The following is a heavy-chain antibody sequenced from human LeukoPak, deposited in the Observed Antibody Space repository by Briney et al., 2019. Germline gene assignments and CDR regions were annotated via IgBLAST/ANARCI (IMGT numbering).Heavy chain of an antibody. CDR1: GGTFSSYA. D-gene: IGHD6-13*01. J-gene: IGHJ1*01. Sequence: SGKVSCKASGGTFSSYAISWVRQAPGQGLEWMGGIIPIFGTANYAQKFQGRVTITADKSTSTAYMELSSLRSEDTAVYYCARVPYSSSWYFFQHWGQGTLVTVSS. CDR2: IIPIFGTA. CDR3: ARVPYSSSWYFFQH. V-gene: IGHV1-69*06.